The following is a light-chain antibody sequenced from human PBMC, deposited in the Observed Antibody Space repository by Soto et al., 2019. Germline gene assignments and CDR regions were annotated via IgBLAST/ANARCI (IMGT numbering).Light chain of an antibody. V-gene: IGLV1-44*01. J-gene: IGLJ1*01. CDR1: SSNIGTNA. CDR2: NNN. CDR3: AAWDDSLNGYV. Sequence: QSVLTQPPSASGTPGQRVTISCSGGSSNIGTNAVNWYQQLPGTAPKLLIYNNNQRPSGVPDRFSGSKSGTSASLAISGLQSEYEADYYCAAWDDSLNGYVFGTRTKVTVL.